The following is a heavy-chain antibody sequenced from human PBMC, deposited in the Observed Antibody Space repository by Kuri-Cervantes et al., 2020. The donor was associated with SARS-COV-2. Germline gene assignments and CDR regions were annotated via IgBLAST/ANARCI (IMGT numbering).Heavy chain of an antibody. CDR1: GFTVSSNY. V-gene: IGHV3-66*02. J-gene: IGHJ4*02. D-gene: IGHD5-24*01. CDR2: IYSGGST. Sequence: GESLKISCAASGFTVSSNYMSWVRQAPGKGLEWVSVIYSGGSTYYADSVKGRFTISRDNFKKTLFLQLDNLRAEDTAVYYCARLQHRDGDRSYWGQGTLVTVSS. CDR3: ARLQHRDGDRSY.